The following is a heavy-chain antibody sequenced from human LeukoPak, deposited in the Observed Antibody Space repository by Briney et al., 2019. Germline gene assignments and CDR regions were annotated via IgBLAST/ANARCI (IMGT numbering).Heavy chain of an antibody. Sequence: SGPTSVKPTQTLTLTCTFSGFSLSTSGVGVGWIRQPPGKALEWLALIYWNDDKRYSPSLKSRLTITKDTSKNQVVLTMTNMDPVDTATYYCAHSEFYYDSSGYPHFDYWGQGTLVTVSS. D-gene: IGHD3-22*01. J-gene: IGHJ4*02. CDR3: AHSEFYYDSSGYPHFDY. CDR1: GFSLSTSGVG. V-gene: IGHV2-5*01. CDR2: IYWNDDK.